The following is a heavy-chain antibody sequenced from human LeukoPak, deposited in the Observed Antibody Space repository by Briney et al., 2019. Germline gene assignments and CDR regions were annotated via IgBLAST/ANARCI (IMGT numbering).Heavy chain of an antibody. CDR3: AKVPEWLRFLN. D-gene: IGHD5-12*01. Sequence: GGSLRLSCAASGFTFSSYAMSWVRQAPGKGLEWVSAISGSGGSTYYADSVKGRLTISRDNSKNTLYLQMNSLRAEDTAVYYCAKVPEWLRFLNWGQGTLVTVSS. CDR2: ISGSGGST. V-gene: IGHV3-23*01. CDR1: GFTFSSYA. J-gene: IGHJ4*02.